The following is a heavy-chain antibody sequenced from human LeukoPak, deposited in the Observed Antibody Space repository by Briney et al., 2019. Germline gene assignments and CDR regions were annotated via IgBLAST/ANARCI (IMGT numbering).Heavy chain of an antibody. CDR2: MNPNSGNT. CDR3: ARGRLTYSSSYWFDP. V-gene: IGHV1-8*01. Sequence: ASVKVSCKASGYTFTSYDINWVRQATGQGLGWMGWMNPNSGNTGYAQKFQGRVTMTRNTSISTAYMELSSLRSEDTAVYYCARGRLTYSSSYWFDPWGQGTLVTVSS. CDR1: GYTFTSYD. D-gene: IGHD6-6*01. J-gene: IGHJ5*02.